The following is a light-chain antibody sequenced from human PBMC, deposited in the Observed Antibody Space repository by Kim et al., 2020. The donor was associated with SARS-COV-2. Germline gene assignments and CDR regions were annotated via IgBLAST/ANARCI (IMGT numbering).Light chain of an antibody. CDR2: QDT. V-gene: IGLV3-1*01. J-gene: IGLJ2*01. CDR1: KLGDKY. CDR3: QAWDSSIVV. Sequence: SVSPGQTASMTCSGDKLGDKYAFWYQQKPGQSPVLVIYQDTKRPSGIPERFSGSNSGNTATLTISGTQAMDEADYYCQAWDSSIVVFGGGTQLTVL.